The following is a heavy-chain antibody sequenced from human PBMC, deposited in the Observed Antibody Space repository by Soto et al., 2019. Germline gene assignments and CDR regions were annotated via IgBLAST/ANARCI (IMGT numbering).Heavy chain of an antibody. CDR3: ARGIIAAAGYDTNYYYYGMDV. CDR1: GGSFSGYC. D-gene: IGHD6-13*01. Sequence: PSETPSLTCAVYGGSFSGYCWSWVRQPPGKGLEWIGEINHSGSTNYNPSLKSRVTISVDTSKNQFSLKLSSVTAADTAVYYCARGIIAAAGYDTNYYYYGMDVWGQGTTVTVSS. CDR2: INHSGST. J-gene: IGHJ6*02. V-gene: IGHV4-34*01.